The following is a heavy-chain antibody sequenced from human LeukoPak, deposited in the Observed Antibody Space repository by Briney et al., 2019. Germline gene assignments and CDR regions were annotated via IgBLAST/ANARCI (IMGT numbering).Heavy chain of an antibody. CDR2: IYYSGST. CDR3: ARKQLGIDY. J-gene: IGHJ4*02. CDR1: GGSISSSSYY. V-gene: IGHV4-39*01. Sequence: SETLSLTCTVSGGSISSSSYYWGWIRQPPGKGLEWIGSIYYSGSTYYNPSLKSRVTISVDTSKNQSSLKLSSVTAADTAVYYCARKQLGIDYWGQGTLVTVSS. D-gene: IGHD6-6*01.